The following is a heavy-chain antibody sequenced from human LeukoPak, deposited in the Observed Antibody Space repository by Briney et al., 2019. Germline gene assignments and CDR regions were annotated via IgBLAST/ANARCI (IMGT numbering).Heavy chain of an antibody. CDR3: ARQRPDKNYMDV. J-gene: IGHJ6*03. Sequence: ASVKVSCKASGYTFTGYYMHWVRQAPGQGLEWMGWMNPNSGNTGYAQKFQGRVTITRNTSISTAYMELSSLRSEDTAVYYCARQRPDKNYMDVWGKGTTVTISS. V-gene: IGHV1-8*03. CDR1: GYTFTGYY. CDR2: MNPNSGNT.